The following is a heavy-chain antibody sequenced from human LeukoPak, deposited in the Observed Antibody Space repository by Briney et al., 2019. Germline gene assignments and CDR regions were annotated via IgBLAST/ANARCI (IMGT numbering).Heavy chain of an antibody. D-gene: IGHD5-18*01. CDR1: GFTFVDYA. CDR3: ARHLSGITGYTYGRGIDY. J-gene: IGHJ4*02. Sequence: GGSLRLSCAASGFTFVDYAMHWVRQAPGKGLEWVSGISWNSGSIGYADSVKGRFTISRDNAKKSLYLQMNSLGAEDTAVYYCARHLSGITGYTYGRGIDYWGQGTLLTVSS. V-gene: IGHV3-9*01. CDR2: ISWNSGSI.